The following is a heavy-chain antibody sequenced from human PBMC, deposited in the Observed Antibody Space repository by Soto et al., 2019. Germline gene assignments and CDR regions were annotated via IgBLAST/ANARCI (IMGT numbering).Heavy chain of an antibody. D-gene: IGHD6-19*01. CDR3: ARALGYSSTSRLDL. CDR1: GYTFTTYD. V-gene: IGHV1-8*01. Sequence: QVQLVQSGAEVEKHGASVKVSCKASGYTFTTYDFNWVRQAPGHGLEWMGWMNPDTGNTGYAQKFQGRVTMTRDTSISTAFMALSGLTAEDTAVYYCARALGYSSTSRLDLWGQGTLVTVSS. CDR2: MNPDTGNT. J-gene: IGHJ4*02.